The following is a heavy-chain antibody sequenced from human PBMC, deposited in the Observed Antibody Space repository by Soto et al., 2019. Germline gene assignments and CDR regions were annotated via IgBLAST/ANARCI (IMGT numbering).Heavy chain of an antibody. J-gene: IGHJ4*02. CDR2: IYYSGST. Sequence: TLSLTCTVSGGSISSYYWSWSRQPPGKGLEWIGYIYYSGSTNYNPSLKSRVTISVDTSKNQFSLKLSSVTAADTAVYYCARELSGYDFGYFDYWGQGTLVTVSS. D-gene: IGHD5-12*01. V-gene: IGHV4-59*01. CDR3: ARELSGYDFGYFDY. CDR1: GGSISSYY.